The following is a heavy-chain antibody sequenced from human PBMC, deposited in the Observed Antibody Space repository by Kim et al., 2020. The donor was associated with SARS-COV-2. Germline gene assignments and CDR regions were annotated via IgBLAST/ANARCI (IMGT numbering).Heavy chain of an antibody. V-gene: IGHV3-23*01. D-gene: IGHD3-10*01. CDR3: AKDPLWFGESFDY. J-gene: IGHJ4*02. Sequence: YAGAVKGRFTISRDNSKNPLYLQMNSLRAEDTAVYYCAKDPLWFGESFDYWGQGTLVTVSS.